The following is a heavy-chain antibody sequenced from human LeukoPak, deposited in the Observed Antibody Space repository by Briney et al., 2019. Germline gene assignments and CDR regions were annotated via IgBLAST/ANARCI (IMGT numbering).Heavy chain of an antibody. CDR3: ARERESGSSWFDP. D-gene: IGHD3-10*01. CDR2: IYPANSDT. J-gene: IGHJ5*02. V-gene: IGHV5-51*01. Sequence: GESLKISCKASGYSFTKYWIGWVRQMPGKGLEWMAIIYPANSDTRYSASFQGQVTISADTSITTAYLQWSSLTASDTAMYYCARERESGSSWFDPWGQGTLVTVSS. CDR1: GYSFTKYW.